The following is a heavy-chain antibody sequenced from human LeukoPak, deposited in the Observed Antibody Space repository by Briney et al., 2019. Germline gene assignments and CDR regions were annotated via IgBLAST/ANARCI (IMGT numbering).Heavy chain of an antibody. CDR3: ARDCGSTGCDY. D-gene: IGHD2-2*01. CDR2: ISNDGSTT. J-gene: IGHJ4*02. CDR1: GFTFSDYW. Sequence: GGSLRLSCAASGFTFSDYWMRWVRQAPGKGLVWVSRISNDGSTTTYADSVRGRFTISRDNAKNTLYLQMNSLRAEDTAVYYCARDCGSTGCDYWGQGTLVTVSS. V-gene: IGHV3-74*01.